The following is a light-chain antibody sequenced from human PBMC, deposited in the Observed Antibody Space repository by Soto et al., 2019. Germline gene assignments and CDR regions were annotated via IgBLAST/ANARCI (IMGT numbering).Light chain of an antibody. Sequence: EIVLTQSPATLSLSPGERATLSCSASQSVGSSLAWYQQKPGQAPRLLIYDASNRATGIPDRFSGSGSGTDFTLTIDGLEPEDFVVYYCQQYGYSPITFGQGTRLEIK. CDR3: QQYGYSPIT. V-gene: IGKV3-20*01. J-gene: IGKJ5*01. CDR1: QSVGSS. CDR2: DAS.